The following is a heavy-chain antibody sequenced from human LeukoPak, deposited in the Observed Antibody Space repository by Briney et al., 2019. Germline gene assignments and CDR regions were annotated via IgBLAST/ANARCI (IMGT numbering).Heavy chain of an antibody. D-gene: IGHD6-19*01. CDR2: ITSSGSTI. J-gene: IGHJ4*02. CDR1: GFTFSSYE. Sequence: PGGSLRLSCAPSGFTFSSYEMSWVRQAPGKGLEWVSYITSSGSTIYYADSVKGRFTISRDKPKNPLYLQMNGLRGEEQAVYYCARDAAHNSVWYRDCWGQGSLVAVSS. CDR3: ARDAAHNSVWYRDC. V-gene: IGHV3-48*03.